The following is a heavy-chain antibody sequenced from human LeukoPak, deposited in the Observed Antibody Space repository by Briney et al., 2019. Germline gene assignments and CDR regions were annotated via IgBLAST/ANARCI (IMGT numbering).Heavy chain of an antibody. D-gene: IGHD3-10*01. V-gene: IGHV3-23*01. CDR2: ISGSGGST. Sequence: GGSLRLSCAASGFTFSSYAMSWVRQAPGKGLEWVSAISGSGGSTYYADSVKGRFIISRDNAKNTLYLHMNSLRAEDTAVYYCAKDQLYYYGSGSYYYYYGMDVWGQGTTVTVSS. J-gene: IGHJ6*02. CDR1: GFTFSSYA. CDR3: AKDQLYYYGSGSYYYYYGMDV.